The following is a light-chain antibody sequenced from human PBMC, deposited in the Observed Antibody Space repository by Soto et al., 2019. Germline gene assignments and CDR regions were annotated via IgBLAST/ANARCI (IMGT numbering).Light chain of an antibody. CDR2: DVS. Sequence: QSALTQPASVSGSPGQSITISCTGTSSDVGGYNYVSWYQEHPGKAPKLMIYDVSNRPSGVSNRFSGSKSGNTASLTISGLQAEDEADYYCSSYTSDSTYVFGTGTKLTRP. CDR1: SSDVGGYNY. CDR3: SSYTSDSTYV. V-gene: IGLV2-14*01. J-gene: IGLJ1*01.